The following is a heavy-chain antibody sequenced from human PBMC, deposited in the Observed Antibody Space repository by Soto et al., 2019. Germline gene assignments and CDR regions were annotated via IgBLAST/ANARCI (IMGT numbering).Heavy chain of an antibody. CDR2: IKSKTDGGTT. Sequence: GGSLRLSCAASGFTFSNAWMNWVRQAPGKGLEWVGRIKSKTDGGTTDYAAPVKGRFTISRDDSKNTLYLQMNSLKTEDTAVYYCTTDDPSELLYYYGMDVWGQGTTVTVSS. V-gene: IGHV3-15*07. D-gene: IGHD1-26*01. CDR3: TTDDPSELLYYYGMDV. J-gene: IGHJ6*02. CDR1: GFTFSNAW.